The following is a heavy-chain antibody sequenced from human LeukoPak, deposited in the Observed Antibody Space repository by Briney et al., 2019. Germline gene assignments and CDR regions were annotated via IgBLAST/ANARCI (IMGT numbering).Heavy chain of an antibody. J-gene: IGHJ5*02. CDR3: ARGYFDSTWFDP. V-gene: IGHV3-7*04. CDR1: GFTFSSYW. Sequence: GGSLRLSCAASGFTFSSYWMNWVRQAPGKGLEWVANIKQDGSEKYYVDSVKGRFTISRDNAKNSLYLQMNSLRAEDTALYYCARGYFDSTWFDPWGQGTLVTVTP. D-gene: IGHD1-26*01. CDR2: IKQDGSEK.